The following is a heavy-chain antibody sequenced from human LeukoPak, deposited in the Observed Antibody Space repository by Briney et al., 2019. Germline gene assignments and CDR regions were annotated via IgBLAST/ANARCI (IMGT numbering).Heavy chain of an antibody. J-gene: IGHJ4*02. CDR1: GFTVSNNH. Sequence: PGGSLRLSCAASGFTVSNNHMSWVRQAPGKGLEWVSIIYSGGSTHYADSVKARFTISRDNSKNTLYLQMNSLRAEDTAVYYCARAVGFYYDSSGYAFGCWGQGTLVTVSS. CDR3: ARAVGFYYDSSGYAFGC. CDR2: IYSGGST. V-gene: IGHV3-66*01. D-gene: IGHD3-22*01.